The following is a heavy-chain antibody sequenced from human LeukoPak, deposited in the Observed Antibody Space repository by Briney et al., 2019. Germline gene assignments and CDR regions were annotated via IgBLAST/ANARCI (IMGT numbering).Heavy chain of an antibody. Sequence: ASVKVSCKASGYTFTSYGISCVRQAPGQGLEWMGWISAYNGNTNYAQKLQGRVTMTTDTSTSTAYMELRSLRSDDTAVYYCASMVLAAAGFYYFDYWGQGTLVTVSS. D-gene: IGHD6-13*01. CDR2: ISAYNGNT. CDR3: ASMVLAAAGFYYFDY. J-gene: IGHJ4*02. V-gene: IGHV1-18*01. CDR1: GYTFTSYG.